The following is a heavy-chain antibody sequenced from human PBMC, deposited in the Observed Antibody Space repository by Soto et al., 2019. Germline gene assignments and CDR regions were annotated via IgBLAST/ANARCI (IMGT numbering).Heavy chain of an antibody. Sequence: EVQLLESGGGLVQPGGSLRLSCAASGFTFSSYAMSWVRQAPGKGLEWVSAISGSGGSTYYADSVKGRFTISRDNSKNTLYLQMSSLRAEDTAVYYCAKRRSGRPDYYYYMDVWGKGTTVTVSS. CDR1: GFTFSSYA. J-gene: IGHJ6*03. D-gene: IGHD6-25*01. V-gene: IGHV3-23*01. CDR3: AKRRSGRPDYYYYMDV. CDR2: ISGSGGST.